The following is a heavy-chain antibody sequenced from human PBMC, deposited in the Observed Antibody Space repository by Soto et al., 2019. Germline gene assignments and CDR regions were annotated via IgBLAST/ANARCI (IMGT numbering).Heavy chain of an antibody. Sequence: QMQLVQSGPEVKKPGTSVKVSCKASGFTFTSSAVQWVRQARGQRLEWIGWIVVGSGNTNYAQKFQERVTITRDMSTSTAYMELSSLRSEDTAVYYCAAGQGHPQQGVLGGDYWGQGTLVTVSS. J-gene: IGHJ4*02. V-gene: IGHV1-58*01. CDR1: GFTFTSSA. D-gene: IGHD3-16*01. CDR2: IVVGSGNT. CDR3: AAGQGHPQQGVLGGDY.